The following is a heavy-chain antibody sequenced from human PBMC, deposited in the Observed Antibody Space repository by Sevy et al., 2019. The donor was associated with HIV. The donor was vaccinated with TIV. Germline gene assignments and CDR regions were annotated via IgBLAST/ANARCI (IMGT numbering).Heavy chain of an antibody. Sequence: GESLKISCAASGFTFSSYAMNWVRQAPGKGLEWVSAISHSGGSTYYADSVKGRFTISRDNSKNTLYLQMNSLRAEDTAVYYCAKGTLVVPAVIYYYYGMDVWGQGTTVTVSS. J-gene: IGHJ6*02. V-gene: IGHV3-23*01. CDR3: AKGTLVVPAVIYYYYGMDV. CDR1: GFTFSSYA. D-gene: IGHD2-2*02. CDR2: ISHSGGST.